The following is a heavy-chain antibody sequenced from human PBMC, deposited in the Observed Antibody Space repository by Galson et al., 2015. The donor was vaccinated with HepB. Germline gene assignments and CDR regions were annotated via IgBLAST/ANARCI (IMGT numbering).Heavy chain of an antibody. CDR1: GGSISKYD. V-gene: IGHV4-59*12. CDR3: ARGWGGLD. Sequence: LSLTCNVSGGSISKYDLTWIRQPPGKGLEWMGYIYYNGRINYSPSLESRVTMSIDTSQNQFSLRLTSVTAADTAVYYCARGWGGLDWGQGTLVTVSS. J-gene: IGHJ4*02. D-gene: IGHD3-16*01. CDR2: IYYNGRI.